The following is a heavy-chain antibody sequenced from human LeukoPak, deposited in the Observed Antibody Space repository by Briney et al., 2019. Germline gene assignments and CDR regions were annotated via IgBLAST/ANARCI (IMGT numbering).Heavy chain of an antibody. Sequence: SETLSLTCSVSGGSISSYYWSWIRQPPVKDLEWIGYIYHSGSTYYNPSLKSRVTISVDRSKNQFSLKLSSVTAADTAVYYCARARSGPTDFYYYAMDVWGQGTTVTVSS. J-gene: IGHJ6*02. CDR3: ARARSGPTDFYYYAMDV. D-gene: IGHD3-3*01. V-gene: IGHV4-59*12. CDR1: GGSISSYY. CDR2: IYHSGST.